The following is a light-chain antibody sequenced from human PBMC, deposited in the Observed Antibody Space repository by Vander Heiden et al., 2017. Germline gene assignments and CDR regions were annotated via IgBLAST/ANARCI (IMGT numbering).Light chain of an antibody. CDR2: AAS. V-gene: IGKV1-8*01. CDR3: QQYYSYPRT. CDR1: QGISSY. Sequence: GARCAITCRASQGISSYLAWYQQKPGKAPKLLIYAASTLQSGVPSRFSGSGSGTDFTLTISCLQSEDFATYYCQQYYSYPRTFGQGTKVXIK. J-gene: IGKJ1*01.